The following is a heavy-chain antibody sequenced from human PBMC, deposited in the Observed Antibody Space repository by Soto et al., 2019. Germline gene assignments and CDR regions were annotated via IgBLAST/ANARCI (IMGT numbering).Heavy chain of an antibody. CDR1: GGTFSSYA. CDR3: ARVYYYDSSGYLGGSYYFDY. V-gene: IGHV1-69*06. CDR2: IIPIFGTA. J-gene: IGHJ4*02. Sequence: SVKVSCKASGGTFSSYAISWVRQAPGQGLEWMGGIIPIFGTANYAQKFQGRVTITADKSTSTAYMELGSLRSEDTAVYYCARVYYYDSSGYLGGSYYFDYWGQGTLVTVS. D-gene: IGHD3-22*01.